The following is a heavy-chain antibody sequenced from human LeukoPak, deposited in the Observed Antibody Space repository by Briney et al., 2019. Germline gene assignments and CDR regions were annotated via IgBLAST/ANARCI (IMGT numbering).Heavy chain of an antibody. CDR1: GGSISSSSYY. D-gene: IGHD4-17*01. V-gene: IGHV4-39*01. Sequence: SETLSLTCTVSGGSISSSSYYWGWIRQPPGKGLEWIGSIYYSGSTYYNPSLKSRVTISVDTSKNQFSLKLSSVTAADTAVYYCASVPLGSLGDYVQVHPQAPPPRTYYFDYWGQGTLVTVSS. CDR2: IYYSGST. J-gene: IGHJ4*02. CDR3: ASVPLGSLGDYVQVHPQAPPPRTYYFDY.